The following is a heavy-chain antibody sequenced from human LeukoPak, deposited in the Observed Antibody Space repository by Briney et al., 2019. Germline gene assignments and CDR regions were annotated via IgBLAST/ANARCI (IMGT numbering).Heavy chain of an antibody. CDR1: GYTFTSYG. CDR2: ISAYNGNT. D-gene: IGHD2-15*01. V-gene: IGHV1-18*01. Sequence: ASVKVSCKASGYTFTSYGISWVRQAPGQGLEWKGWISAYNGNTNYAQKLQGRVTMTTDTSTSTAYMELRSLRSDDTAVYYCARGPIVVVVAATGYFHHWGQGTLVTVSS. CDR3: ARGPIVVVVAATGYFHH. J-gene: IGHJ1*01.